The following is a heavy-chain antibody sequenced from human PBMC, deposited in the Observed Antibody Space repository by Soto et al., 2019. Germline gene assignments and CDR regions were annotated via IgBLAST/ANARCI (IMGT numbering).Heavy chain of an antibody. CDR1: GYTFTGYY. V-gene: IGHV1-2*02. J-gene: IGHJ4*02. D-gene: IGHD3-3*01. CDR3: ATDFWSGYTYYFDY. Sequence: ASVKVSCKASGYTFTGYYMHWVRQAPGQGLEWMGWINPNSGGTNYAQKFQGRVTMTRDTSISTAYMELSRLRSDDTAVYYCATDFWSGYTYYFDYWGQGTLVTVS. CDR2: INPNSGGT.